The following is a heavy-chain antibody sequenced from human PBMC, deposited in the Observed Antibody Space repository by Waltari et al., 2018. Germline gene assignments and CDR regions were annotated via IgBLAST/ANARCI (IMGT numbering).Heavy chain of an antibody. D-gene: IGHD3-22*01. J-gene: IGHJ1*01. CDR1: GYSISSGYY. CDR3: AREPYYYDSSGYYYFEYFQH. V-gene: IGHV4-38-2*02. CDR2: IYHSGST. Sequence: QVQLQESGPGLVKPSETLSLTCAVSGYSISSGYYWGWIRQPPGQGPEWIGSIYHSGSTYYNPSLKSRVTISVDTSKNQFSLKLSSVTAADTAVYYCAREPYYYDSSGYYYFEYFQHWGQGTLVTVSS.